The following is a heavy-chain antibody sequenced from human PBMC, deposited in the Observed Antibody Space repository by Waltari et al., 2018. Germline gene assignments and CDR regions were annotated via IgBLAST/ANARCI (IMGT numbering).Heavy chain of an antibody. J-gene: IGHJ4*02. CDR1: GFDFFTHA. CDR2: ISDSGVIT. CDR3: ARHLYGVDYLELDN. V-gene: IGHV3-23*01. Sequence: EVQLLESGGGLAQPGGSLRLSCAASGFDFFTHAMSWVRQAPGEGLEWVSGISDSGVITNYADSVKGRFTVSRDNSMNTVSLQLNSLTAEDTAIYYCARHLYGVDYLELDNWGRGTLVTVSS. D-gene: IGHD2-21*01.